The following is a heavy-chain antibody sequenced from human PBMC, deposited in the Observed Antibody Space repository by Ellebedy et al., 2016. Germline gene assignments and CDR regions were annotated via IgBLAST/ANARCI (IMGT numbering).Heavy chain of an antibody. CDR2: MSTSGSTT. CDR1: GFTFSPYG. CDR3: ARTIVGGATNYFDY. Sequence: GESLKISXAASGFTFSPYGMHWIRQAPGKGLEWISYMSTSGSTTFYADSVQGRFTSSRDNAKNSLHLQMDSLRAEDTAVYSCARTIVGGATNYFDYWGQGTLVTVSS. J-gene: IGHJ4*02. V-gene: IGHV3-11*01. D-gene: IGHD1-26*01.